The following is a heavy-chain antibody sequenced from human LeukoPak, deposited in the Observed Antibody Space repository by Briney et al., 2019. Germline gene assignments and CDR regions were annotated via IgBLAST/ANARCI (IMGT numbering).Heavy chain of an antibody. V-gene: IGHV4-34*01. J-gene: IGHJ3*02. D-gene: IGHD3-3*01. CDR3: ARDQTTIFGVVDAFDI. Sequence: SETLSLTCAVYGGSFSGYYWSWIRQPPGKGLEWIGEINHSGSTNYNPSLKSRVTISVDTSKNQFSLKLSSVTAADTAVYYCARDQTTIFGVVDAFDIWGQGTMVTVSS. CDR2: INHSGST. CDR1: GGSFSGYY.